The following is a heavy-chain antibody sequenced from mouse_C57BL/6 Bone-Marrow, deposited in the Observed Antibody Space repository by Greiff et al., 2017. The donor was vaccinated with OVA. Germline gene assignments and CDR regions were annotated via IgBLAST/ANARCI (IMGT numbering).Heavy chain of an antibody. CDR2: ISNGGGST. CDR3: ARRKLGRDAMDY. V-gene: IGHV5-12*01. Sequence: EVQVVESGGGLVQPGGSLKLSCAASGFTFSDYYMYWVRQTPEKRLEWVAYISNGGGSTYYPDTVKGRFTISRDNAKNTLYLQMSRLKSEDTAMYYCARRKLGRDAMDYWGQGTSVTVSS. D-gene: IGHD4-1*01. CDR1: GFTFSDYY. J-gene: IGHJ4*01.